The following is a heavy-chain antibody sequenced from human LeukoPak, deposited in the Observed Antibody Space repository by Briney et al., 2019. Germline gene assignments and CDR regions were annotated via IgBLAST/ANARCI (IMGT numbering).Heavy chain of an antibody. D-gene: IGHD4/OR15-4a*01. CDR1: GFTVSNNY. J-gene: IGHJ5*02. V-gene: IGHV3-66*01. CDR2: IYSGGDT. Sequence: GGSLRLSCAASGFTVSNNYMNWVRQAPGKGLEWVSLIYSGGDTHYADSVKGRFTISRDSSKNTLYLQMNSLRAEDAAVYYCARDPPAVRTNTYAWGQGTLVTVSS. CDR3: ARDPPAVRTNTYA.